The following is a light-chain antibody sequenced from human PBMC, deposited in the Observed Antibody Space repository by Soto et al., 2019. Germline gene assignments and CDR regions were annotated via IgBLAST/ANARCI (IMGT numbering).Light chain of an antibody. Sequence: QAVVTQEPSLTVSPGGTVTLTCASSTGAVTSGYYPNWFQQKPGQAPRALIDSTSNKHSWTPARSSGSLLGGKAALTLSGVQPEDEAEYYCLLYYGGAQVFGGGTKLTV. CDR1: TGAVTSGYY. J-gene: IGLJ2*01. CDR3: LLYYGGAQV. CDR2: STS. V-gene: IGLV7-43*01.